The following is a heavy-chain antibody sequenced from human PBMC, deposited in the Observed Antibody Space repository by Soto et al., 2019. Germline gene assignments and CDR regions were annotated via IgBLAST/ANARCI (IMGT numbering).Heavy chain of an antibody. CDR1: GGSISSGGYY. J-gene: IGHJ3*02. D-gene: IGHD3-10*01. Sequence: QVQLQESGPGLVKPSQTLSLTCTVSGGSISSGGYYWSWIRQHPGKGLEWIGYIYYSGSTYYNPSLKSRVTISVDTSKNQFSLKLSSVTAADTAVYYCVTSRTDVYGSGSYSIGTYDAFDIWGQGTMVTVSS. CDR2: IYYSGST. V-gene: IGHV4-31*03. CDR3: VTSRTDVYGSGSYSIGTYDAFDI.